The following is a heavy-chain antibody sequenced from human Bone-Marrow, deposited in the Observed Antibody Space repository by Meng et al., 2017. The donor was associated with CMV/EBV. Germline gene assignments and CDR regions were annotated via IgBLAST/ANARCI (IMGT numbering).Heavy chain of an antibody. CDR2: ISSNGGST. CDR3: AKAPPLVWYGMDV. CDR1: GFTFSSYA. Sequence: GESLKISCAASGFTFSSYAMHWVRQAPGKGLEYVSAISSNGGSTYYADSVKGRFTISRDNSKNTLYLQMGSLRAEDTAVYYCAKAPPLVWYGMDVWGQGTTVTVSS. V-gene: IGHV3-64*02. J-gene: IGHJ6*02. D-gene: IGHD3-10*01.